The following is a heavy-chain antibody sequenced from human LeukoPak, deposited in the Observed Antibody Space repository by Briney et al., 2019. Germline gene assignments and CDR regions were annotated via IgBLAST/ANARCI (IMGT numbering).Heavy chain of an antibody. CDR1: GDSISITTYW. Sequence: PSETLSLTCTVSGDSISITTYWWGWIRQSPGKGLEWIGSMSYVGITSYNPSLKSRATISVDTSKNQFSLMLNSVTAADTAVYYCTRLPLDYNPDHWGQGTPVSVSS. J-gene: IGHJ4*02. CDR3: TRLPLDYNPDH. CDR2: MSYVGIT. V-gene: IGHV4-39*01. D-gene: IGHD4-11*01.